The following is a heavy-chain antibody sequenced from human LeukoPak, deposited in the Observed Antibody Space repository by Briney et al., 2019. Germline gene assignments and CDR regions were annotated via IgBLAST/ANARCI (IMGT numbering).Heavy chain of an antibody. V-gene: IGHV3-11*04. CDR1: GFTFSDYY. D-gene: IGHD2-2*01. J-gene: IGHJ4*02. CDR3: ARDSGIYCSSTSCYLL. Sequence: GGSLRLSCAAAGFTFSDYYMSWIRQAQGKGLEWVSYISSSGSTIYYADSVKGRFTISRDNAKNSLYLQMNSLRAEDTAVYYCARDSGIYCSSTSCYLLWGQGTLVTVSS. CDR2: ISSSGSTI.